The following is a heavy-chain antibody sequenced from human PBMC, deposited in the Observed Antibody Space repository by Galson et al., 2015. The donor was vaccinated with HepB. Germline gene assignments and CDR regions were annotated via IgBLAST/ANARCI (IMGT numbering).Heavy chain of an antibody. J-gene: IGHJ5*02. CDR3: ARGLDLVVAATSNWFDP. D-gene: IGHD2-15*01. CDR2: INHSGST. CDR1: GGSFSGYY. V-gene: IGHV4-34*01. Sequence: SETLSLTCAVYGGSFSGYYWSWIRQPPGKGLEWIGEINHSGSTNYNPSLKSRVTISVDTSKNQFSLKLSSVTAADTAVYYCARGLDLVVAATSNWFDPWGQGTLVTVSS.